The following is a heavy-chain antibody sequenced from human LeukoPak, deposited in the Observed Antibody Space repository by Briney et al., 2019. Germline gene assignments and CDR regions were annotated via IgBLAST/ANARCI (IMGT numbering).Heavy chain of an antibody. CDR2: ISYDGSNK. CDR1: GFTFSSYA. CDR3: ARDLSLRDPFDY. V-gene: IGHV3-30-3*01. J-gene: IGHJ4*02. Sequence: PGGSLRLSCAASGFTFSSYAMHWVRQAPGKGLEWVAIISYDGSNKYYADSVKGRFTISRDNSKNTLYLQMNSLRAEDTAVYYCARDLSLRDPFDYWGQGTLVTVSS. D-gene: IGHD2-21*02.